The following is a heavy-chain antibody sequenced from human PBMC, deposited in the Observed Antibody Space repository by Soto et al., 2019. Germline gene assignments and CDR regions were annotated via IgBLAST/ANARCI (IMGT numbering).Heavy chain of an antibody. CDR1: GFTFSSSE. CDR2: IHPGGQTI. Sequence: EVQLVGSGGGLVRPGGSLRLSCAASGFTFSSSEMYWVRQAPGKGLEWISYIHPGGQTIFYAESVKGRFTISRDNAKHSVYLEINSLRTAVTAVYYGARRCSGWGRGTKVTVSS. CDR3: ARRCSG. V-gene: IGHV3-48*03. D-gene: IGHD2-15*01. J-gene: IGHJ3*01.